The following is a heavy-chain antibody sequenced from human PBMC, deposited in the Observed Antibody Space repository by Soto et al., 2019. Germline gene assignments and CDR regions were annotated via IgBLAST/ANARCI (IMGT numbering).Heavy chain of an antibody. CDR3: ARVPYYDIILVSWGGGPQGFDY. CDR2: ISYDGSNK. J-gene: IGHJ4*02. D-gene: IGHD3-22*01. Sequence: QVPLVESGGGVVQPGRSLRLSCAASGFTFSSYAMHWVRQAPGKGLEWVAVISYDGSNKYYADSVKGRFTISRDNSKNTLYLQMNSLRAEDTAVYYCARVPYYDIILVSWGGGPQGFDYWGQGTLVTVSS. CDR1: GFTFSSYA. V-gene: IGHV3-30-3*01.